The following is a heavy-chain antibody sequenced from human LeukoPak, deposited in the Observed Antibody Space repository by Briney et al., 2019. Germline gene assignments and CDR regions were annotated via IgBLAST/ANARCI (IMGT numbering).Heavy chain of an antibody. V-gene: IGHV3-33*01. CDR2: IWYDGSNK. CDR3: ARVRGDSSGWYGGAFDY. J-gene: IGHJ4*02. CDR1: GFTFSSYG. D-gene: IGHD6-19*01. Sequence: PGGSLRLSCAASGFTFSSYGMHWVRQAPGKGLEWVAVIWYDGSNKYYADSVKGRFTISRDNSKNTLYLQMNSLRAEDTAVYYCARVRGDSSGWYGGAFDYWGQGTLVTVSS.